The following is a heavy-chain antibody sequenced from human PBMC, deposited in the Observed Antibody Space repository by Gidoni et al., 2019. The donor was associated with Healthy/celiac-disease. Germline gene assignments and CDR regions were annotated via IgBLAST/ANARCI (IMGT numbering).Heavy chain of an antibody. CDR3: ARVRTTLWYFDL. J-gene: IGHJ2*01. CDR2: IYHSGSP. V-gene: IGHV4-38-2*01. CDR1: GYSISSGYS. D-gene: IGHD1-1*01. Sequence: QVQLQESGPGLVKPSETLSLTCAVSGYSISSGYSWGWTRQPPGKGLEWIGSIYHSGSPYYNPSLKSRVTISVDTSKNQFSLKLSSVTAADTAVYYCARVRTTLWYFDLWGRGTLVTVSS.